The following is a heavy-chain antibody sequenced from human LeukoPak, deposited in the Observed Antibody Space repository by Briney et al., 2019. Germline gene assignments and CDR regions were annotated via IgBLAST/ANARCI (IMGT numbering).Heavy chain of an antibody. D-gene: IGHD6-13*01. Sequence: GASVKVSCKASGYTFTGYYIHWVRQAPGQGLEWMGWINPNNGGTHYAQNFQGRVTMTRDTSINTAFMELSRLKSDDTAIYYCAREATVVAVGTAGINFDYWGQGTLVTVSS. CDR3: AREATVVAVGTAGINFDY. V-gene: IGHV1-2*02. CDR1: GYTFTGYY. CDR2: INPNNGGT. J-gene: IGHJ4*02.